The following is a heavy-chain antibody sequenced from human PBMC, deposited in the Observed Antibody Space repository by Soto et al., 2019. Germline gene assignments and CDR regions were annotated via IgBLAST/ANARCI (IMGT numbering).Heavy chain of an antibody. CDR3: ARDKACIQLWKVSDGMDV. CDR1: GYTFTSYG. D-gene: IGHD5-18*01. J-gene: IGHJ6*02. V-gene: IGHV1-18*01. CDR2: ISAYNGNT. Sequence: ASVKVSCKASGYTFTSYGISWVRQAPGQGLEWMGWISAYNGNTNYAQKLQGRVTMTTDTSTSTAYMELRSLRSDDTAVYYCARDKACIQLWKVSDGMDVWGQGTTVTVSS.